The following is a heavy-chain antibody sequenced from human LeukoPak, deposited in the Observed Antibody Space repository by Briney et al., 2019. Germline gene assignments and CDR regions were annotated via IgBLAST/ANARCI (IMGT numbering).Heavy chain of an antibody. CDR2: LWYDGNNR. J-gene: IGHJ4*02. D-gene: IGHD6-13*01. CDR3: ARESAAGTCDY. V-gene: IGHV3-33*01. Sequence: PGRSLRLSCAASGFTFSSYDIHWVCQAPGKGLEWVAVLWYDGNNRYYADSVKGRFTISRDNSKNTLYLQMNSLRAEDTAVYYCARESAAGTCDYWGQGTLVTVSS. CDR1: GFTFSSYD.